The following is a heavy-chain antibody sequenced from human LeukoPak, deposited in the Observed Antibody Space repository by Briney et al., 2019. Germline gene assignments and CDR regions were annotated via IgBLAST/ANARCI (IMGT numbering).Heavy chain of an antibody. CDR2: INPSSGSA. V-gene: IGHV1-46*01. CDR1: GYTFTRYY. J-gene: IGHJ4*02. Sequence: GASVKVSCKASGYTFTRYYMHRVRQAPGQGLEWMGIINPSSGSASYTQKFQGRVTLTRDTSTSTVYMELSSLRSEDTAVHYCAREGGNNGFDYWGQGTLVTVSS. D-gene: IGHD1-14*01. CDR3: AREGGNNGFDY.